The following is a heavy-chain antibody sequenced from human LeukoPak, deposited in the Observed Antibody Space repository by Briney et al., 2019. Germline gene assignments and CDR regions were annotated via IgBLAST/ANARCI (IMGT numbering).Heavy chain of an antibody. J-gene: IGHJ4*02. CDR2: IYYSGTT. D-gene: IGHD5-12*01. CDR3: ARECGYDSGGLDY. V-gene: IGHV4-59*12. Sequence: GSLRLSCAVSGFTFSSYSMNWVRQPPGKGLEWIGAIYYSGTTYYNPSLKSRVTISIDTSKSQFSLKVSSVTAADTAVYYCARECGYDSGGLDYWAQGTLVTVSS. CDR1: GFTFSSYS.